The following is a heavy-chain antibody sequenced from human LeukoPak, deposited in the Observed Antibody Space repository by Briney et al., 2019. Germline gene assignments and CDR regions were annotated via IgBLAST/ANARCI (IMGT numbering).Heavy chain of an antibody. CDR3: AKIFGVVMLTEFDY. V-gene: IGHV3-23*01. J-gene: IGHJ4*02. CDR1: GFTFSTSA. Sequence: HPGGSLRLSCAASGFTFSTSAMGWVRQAPGKGLEWVSGISVSGYSTYYAESVKGRFTISRDNSKNTLYLQMNSLRAEGTAVYYCAKIFGVVMLTEFDYWGQGTVVTVSS. D-gene: IGHD3-3*01. CDR2: ISVSGYST.